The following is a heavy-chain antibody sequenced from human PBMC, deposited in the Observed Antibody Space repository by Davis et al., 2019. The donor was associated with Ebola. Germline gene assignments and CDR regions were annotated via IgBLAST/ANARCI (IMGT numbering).Heavy chain of an antibody. V-gene: IGHV3-74*01. J-gene: IGHJ5*02. CDR3: ARGGDCSTTNCDNWFDP. D-gene: IGHD2-2*01. CDR2: INSDGSST. CDR1: GFTFSSYW. Sequence: GESLKISCAASGFTFSSYWMHWVRQAPGKGLVWVSRINSDGSSTTYADSVKGRFTISRDNAKNTLYLQMNSLRADDTAVYYCARGGDCSTTNCDNWFDPWGQGTLVTVSS.